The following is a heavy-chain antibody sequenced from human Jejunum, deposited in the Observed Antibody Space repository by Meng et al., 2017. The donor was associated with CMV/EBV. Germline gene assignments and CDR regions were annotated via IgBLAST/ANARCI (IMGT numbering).Heavy chain of an antibody. CDR3: AKGESYHASGSYYNRAIIDPLGH. J-gene: IGHJ4*02. CDR2: ISHGGSST. D-gene: IGHD3-10*01. V-gene: IGHV3-11*06. Sequence: QVQLVESGGGLVKPAGSLRLSCAASGFTVSDFYMTWIRQAPGKGLEWISDISHGGSSTNYADSVKGRFTISRDNIKNTVYLQMNSLRTEDTAIYYCAKGESYHASGSYYNRAIIDPLGHWGQGTLVTVSS. CDR1: GFTVSDFY.